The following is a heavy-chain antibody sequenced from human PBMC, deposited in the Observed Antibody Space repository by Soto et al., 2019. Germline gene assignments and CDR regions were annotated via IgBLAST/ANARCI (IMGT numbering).Heavy chain of an antibody. CDR1: GGSISSGDYY. D-gene: IGHD3-9*01. Sequence: SETLSLTCTVSGGSISSGDYYWSWIRQPPGEGLEWIGYIYYSGSTYYNPSLKSRVTISVDTSKNQLSLKLRSVTAADTAVYYCARAAHYDILTGQGGYFDYWGQGTLVTVS. V-gene: IGHV4-30-4*01. CDR2: IYYSGST. CDR3: ARAAHYDILTGQGGYFDY. J-gene: IGHJ4*02.